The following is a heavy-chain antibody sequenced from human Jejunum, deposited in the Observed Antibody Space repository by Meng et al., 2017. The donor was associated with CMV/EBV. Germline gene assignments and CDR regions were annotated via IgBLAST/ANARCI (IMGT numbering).Heavy chain of an antibody. CDR1: GFIFSSNS. J-gene: IGHJ4*02. D-gene: IGHD3-10*01. V-gene: IGHV3-7*01. CDR3: AKVAMIRGVVFDF. Sequence: SGFIFSSNSMTWVRQAPGKGLEWVANIKDDGSEKYYVDSVKGRFTISRDNAKNSLYLQMNSLRVEDTAVYYCAKVAMIRGVVFDFWGQGTLVTVSS. CDR2: IKDDGSEK.